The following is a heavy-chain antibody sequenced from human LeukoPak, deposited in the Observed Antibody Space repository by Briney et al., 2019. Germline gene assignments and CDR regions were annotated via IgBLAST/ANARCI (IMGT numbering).Heavy chain of an antibody. CDR1: GFTFSSYG. D-gene: IGHD6-13*01. V-gene: IGHV3-30*02. J-gene: IGHJ4*02. CDR3: AKEQPFDY. CDR2: IRYDGGNQ. Sequence: GGSLRLSCAASGFTFSSYGMHWVRQTPGKGLECVAFIRYDGGNQYYADSVKGRFTISRDNSKNTLYLQMNSLRAEDTAVYYCAKEQPFDYWGQGTLVTVSS.